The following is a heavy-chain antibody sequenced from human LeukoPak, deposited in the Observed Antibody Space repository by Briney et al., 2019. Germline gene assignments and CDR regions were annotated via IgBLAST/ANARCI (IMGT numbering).Heavy chain of an antibody. Sequence: GGSLRLSCAASGFTFSSYAMSWVRQAPGKGLEWVSGISERGGSTNYADSVKGRFIISRDTSKNTVYLQMNSLRVEDTAVYFCAKRGIVIRAVIIIGFHKEAYYFDYWGQGILVTVSS. D-gene: IGHD3-10*01. CDR1: GFTFSSYA. CDR2: ISERGGST. CDR3: AKRGIVIRAVIIIGFHKEAYYFDY. J-gene: IGHJ4*02. V-gene: IGHV3-23*01.